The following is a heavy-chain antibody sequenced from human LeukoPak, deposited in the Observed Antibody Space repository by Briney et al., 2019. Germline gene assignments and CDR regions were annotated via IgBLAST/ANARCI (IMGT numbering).Heavy chain of an antibody. D-gene: IGHD3-16*01. Sequence: GGSLRLSCAASGFTVSSNYMSWVRQAPGKGLEWVSVIYSGGSTYYADSVKGRFTISRDNSKNTLYLQMNSPRAEDTAVYYCASRRPVYALNYYYYMDVWGKGTTVTVSS. CDR2: IYSGGST. CDR1: GFTVSSNY. J-gene: IGHJ6*03. CDR3: ASRRPVYALNYYYYMDV. V-gene: IGHV3-66*02.